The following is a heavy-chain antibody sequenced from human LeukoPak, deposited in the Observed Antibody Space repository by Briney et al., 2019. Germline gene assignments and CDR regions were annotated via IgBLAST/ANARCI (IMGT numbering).Heavy chain of an antibody. CDR2: IYDNGTT. Sequence: PSEPLSLTCTVSGPSMSSFYWTWIRQPTGKGPEWIGLIYDNGTTYYNPSLKSRVTISVDTSNNQFSLKLRSVTAADTAVYYCARGESFYYYYMDVWGKGTTVTVSS. CDR1: GPSMSSFY. V-gene: IGHV4-59*01. J-gene: IGHJ6*03. CDR3: ARGESFYYYYMDV.